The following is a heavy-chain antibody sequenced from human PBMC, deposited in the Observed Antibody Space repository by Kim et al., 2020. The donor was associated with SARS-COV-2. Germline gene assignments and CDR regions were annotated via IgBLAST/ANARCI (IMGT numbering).Heavy chain of an antibody. J-gene: IGHJ4*02. CDR2: TYYRSKWCN. CDR3: TRDTSRRIDY. CDR1: GDSVSSNSAA. D-gene: IGHD2-2*01. V-gene: IGHV6-1*01. Sequence: SQTLSLTCAISGDSVSSNSAAWNWIRQSPSRGLEWLGRTYYRSKWCNEYAVYVKNRITINPDTSKNQLSLQLNSVTPEDTAVYYCTRDTSRRIDYWGQGTLVTVSA.